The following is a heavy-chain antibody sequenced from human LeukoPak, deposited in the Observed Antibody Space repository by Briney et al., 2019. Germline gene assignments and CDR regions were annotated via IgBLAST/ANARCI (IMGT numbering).Heavy chain of an antibody. CDR1: GYTFTGYY. Sequence: GASVKVSCKASGYTFTGYYIHWVRQAPGQGLEWMGWINPNSGGTNYAQKFQGRVTMTRDTSISTAYMELSRLRSDDTAVYYCARAGTEYSDLGDYWGQGTLVTVSS. V-gene: IGHV1-2*02. CDR3: ARAGTEYSDLGDY. D-gene: IGHD6-6*01. J-gene: IGHJ4*02. CDR2: INPNSGGT.